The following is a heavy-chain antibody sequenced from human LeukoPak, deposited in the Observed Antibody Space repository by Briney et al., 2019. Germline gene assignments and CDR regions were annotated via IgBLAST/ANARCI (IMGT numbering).Heavy chain of an antibody. CDR1: GFTFSHYW. CDR3: ARGIDEWLYLNY. J-gene: IGHJ4*02. V-gene: IGHV3-7*04. D-gene: IGHD3-3*01. CDR2: INQDETVR. Sequence: GGSLRLSCGAFGFTFSHYWMTWVRQAPGKGLEWVAHINQDETVRNYVDSVKGRFTISRDNAKNSLYLQMYSLRAEDTAVYYCARGIDEWLYLNYWGQGALVTVSS.